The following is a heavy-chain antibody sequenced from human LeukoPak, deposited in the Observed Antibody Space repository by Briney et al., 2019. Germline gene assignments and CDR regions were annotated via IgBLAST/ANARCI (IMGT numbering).Heavy chain of an antibody. Sequence: PGGSPRLSCAASGFVFSNFRMHWVRQAPGKGLVWVSSVTGDGGFTNYANSVRGRFTISRDNGKNAVFLQMNSLRVDDTAVYYCARDFQGLSYWGQGALVTVSS. V-gene: IGHV3-74*01. D-gene: IGHD6-25*01. CDR1: GFVFSNFR. CDR2: VTGDGGFT. CDR3: ARDFQGLSY. J-gene: IGHJ4*02.